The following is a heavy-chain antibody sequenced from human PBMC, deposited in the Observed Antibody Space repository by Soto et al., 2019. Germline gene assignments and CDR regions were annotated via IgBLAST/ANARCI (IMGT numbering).Heavy chain of an antibody. CDR2: INPSGGST. J-gene: IGHJ5*02. CDR3: AREYPASEYSSSSAHWFDP. Sequence: WASVKVSCKASGYTFTSYYMHWVRQAPGQGLEWMGIINPSGGSTSYAQKFQGRVTMTRDTSTSTVYMELSSLRSEDTAVYYCAREYPASEYSSSSAHWFDPWGQGTLVTVSS. CDR1: GYTFTSYY. V-gene: IGHV1-46*01. D-gene: IGHD6-6*01.